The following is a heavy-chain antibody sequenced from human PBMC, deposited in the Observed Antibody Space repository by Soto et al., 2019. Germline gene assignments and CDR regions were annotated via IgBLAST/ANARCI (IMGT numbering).Heavy chain of an antibody. Sequence: ASVKVSRKASGYTFTSYAMHWVRQAPGQRLEWMGWINAGNGNTKYSQKFQGRVTITRDTSASTAYMELSSLRSEDTAVYYCARVGASAAAGTQYFDYWGQATLVTVSS. D-gene: IGHD6-13*01. CDR2: INAGNGNT. J-gene: IGHJ4*02. V-gene: IGHV1-3*01. CDR1: GYTFTSYA. CDR3: ARVGASAAAGTQYFDY.